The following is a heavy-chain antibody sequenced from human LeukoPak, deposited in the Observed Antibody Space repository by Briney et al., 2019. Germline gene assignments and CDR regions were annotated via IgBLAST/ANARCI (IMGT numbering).Heavy chain of an antibody. V-gene: IGHV4-34*01. CDR2: INHSGST. J-gene: IGHJ4*02. CDR3: ARHKASSYYYDSSGYSDY. Sequence: PSETLSLTCAVYGGSFSGYYWSWIRQPPGKGLEWIGEINHSGSTNYNPSLKSRATIPVDTSKNQFSLKLSSVTAADTAVYYCARHKASSYYYDSSGYSDYWGQGTLVTVSS. D-gene: IGHD3-22*01. CDR1: GGSFSGYY.